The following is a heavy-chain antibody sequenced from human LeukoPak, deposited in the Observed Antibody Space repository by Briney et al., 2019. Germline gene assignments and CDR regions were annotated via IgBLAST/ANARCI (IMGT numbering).Heavy chain of an antibody. CDR3: ARDLITMVRGVQYIRVPFDY. CDR1: GYTFSGYY. J-gene: IGHJ4*02. D-gene: IGHD3-10*01. V-gene: IGHV1-2*06. CDR2: INPNSGGT. Sequence: ASVKVSCKASGYTFSGYYMHWVRQAPGQGLEWMGRINPNSGGTNYAQKFQGRVTMTRDTSISTAYMELSRLRSDDTAVYYCARDLITMVRGVQYIRVPFDYWGQGTLVTVSS.